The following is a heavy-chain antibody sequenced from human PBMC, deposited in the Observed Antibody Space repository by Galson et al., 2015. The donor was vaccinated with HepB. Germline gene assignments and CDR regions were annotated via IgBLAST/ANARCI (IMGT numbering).Heavy chain of an antibody. D-gene: IGHD4-11*01. CDR2: INHSGST. V-gene: IGHV4-34*01. CDR1: GGSFSGYY. CDR3: ARDRRTSNYGWFDP. J-gene: IGHJ5*02. Sequence: ETLSLTCAVYGGSFSGYYWSWIRQPPGKGLEWIGEINHSGSTNYNPSLKSRVTISVDTSKNQFSLKLSSVTAADTAVYYCARDRRTSNYGWFDPWGQGTLVTVSS.